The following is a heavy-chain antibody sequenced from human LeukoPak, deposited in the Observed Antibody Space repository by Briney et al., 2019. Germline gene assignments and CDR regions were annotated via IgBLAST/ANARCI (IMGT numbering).Heavy chain of an antibody. Sequence: GGSLRLSCAASGFTFSSYWMSWVRQAPGKGLEWLSSITGSGDTTDHADSVRGRFVISRDNSKSTLFLHVSSLRVEDTALYYCARAYGYSGYYQLPIDYWGQGTLVTVSS. V-gene: IGHV3-23*01. D-gene: IGHD3-22*01. CDR2: ITGSGDTT. J-gene: IGHJ4*02. CDR1: GFTFSSYW. CDR3: ARAYGYSGYYQLPIDY.